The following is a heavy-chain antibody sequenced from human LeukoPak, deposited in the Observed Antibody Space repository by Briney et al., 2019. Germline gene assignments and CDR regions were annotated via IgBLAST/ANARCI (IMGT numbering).Heavy chain of an antibody. CDR2: IYYSGST. Sequence: SETLSLTCTVSGGSISSYYWGWIRQPTGKGLEWIGYIYYSGSTYYNPSLKSRVTISVDTSKNQFSLKLSSVTAADTAVYYCARGDYGSGSYHHDAFDIWGQGTMVTVSS. V-gene: IGHV4-59*06. CDR1: GGSISSYY. D-gene: IGHD3-10*01. CDR3: ARGDYGSGSYHHDAFDI. J-gene: IGHJ3*02.